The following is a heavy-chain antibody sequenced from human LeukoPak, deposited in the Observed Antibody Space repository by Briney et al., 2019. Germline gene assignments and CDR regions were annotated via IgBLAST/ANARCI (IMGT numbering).Heavy chain of an antibody. D-gene: IGHD3-3*01. J-gene: IGHJ3*02. CDR3: ARHVYDFWSGYHDAFDI. Sequence: PSETLSLTCTVSGGSISSSSYYWGWIRQPPGKGLEWLGSIYYSGSTYYNPSLKSRVTISVDTSKNQFSLKLSSVTAADTAVYYCARHVYDFWSGYHDAFDIWGQGTMVTVSS. CDR1: GGSISSSSYY. V-gene: IGHV4-39*01. CDR2: IYYSGST.